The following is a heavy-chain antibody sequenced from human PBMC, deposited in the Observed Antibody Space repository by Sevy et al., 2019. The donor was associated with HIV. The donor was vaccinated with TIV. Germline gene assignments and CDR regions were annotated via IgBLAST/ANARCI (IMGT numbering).Heavy chain of an antibody. Sequence: GGSLRLSCAASGFTLSNYGMHWVRQAPGIGLEGVAVIWNDGSNKYYADSVKGRFTMSSYNSKNTLDLLMNSLRVEDTAVYFCARGSDVNDRSSKRDFDYWGQGTLVTVSS. J-gene: IGHJ4*02. CDR1: GFTLSNYG. D-gene: IGHD3-22*01. CDR3: ARGSDVNDRSSKRDFDY. V-gene: IGHV3-33*01. CDR2: IWNDGSNK.